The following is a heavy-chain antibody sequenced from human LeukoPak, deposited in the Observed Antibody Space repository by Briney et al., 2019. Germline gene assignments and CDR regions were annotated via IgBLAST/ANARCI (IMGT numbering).Heavy chain of an antibody. CDR2: ISVSRSTI. V-gene: IGHV3-48*01. D-gene: IGHD3-3*01. J-gene: IGHJ4*02. Sequence: GGSLRLSCPASGFTFSTYSKNWVRQAPGKGLEWISYISVSRSTIYYADSVKGRFTTSRDNAKNSLYLQMNSLRAEDTAVYYCASDRWGFFESWGPRTLVTASP. CDR3: ASDRWGFFES. CDR1: GFTFSTYS.